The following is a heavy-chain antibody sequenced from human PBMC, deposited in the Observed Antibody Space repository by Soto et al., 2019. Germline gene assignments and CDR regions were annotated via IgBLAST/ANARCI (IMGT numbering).Heavy chain of an antibody. V-gene: IGHV3-11*01. Sequence: GGSLRLSCAASGFTFSDYYMSWIRQAPGKGLEWVSYISSSGSTIYYADSVKGRFTISRDNAKNSLYLQMNSLRAEDTAVYYCARAGLRWHYYYYYMDVWGKGTTVTVSS. CDR3: ARAGLRWHYYYYYMDV. D-gene: IGHD4-17*01. CDR1: GFTFSDYY. CDR2: ISSSGSTI. J-gene: IGHJ6*03.